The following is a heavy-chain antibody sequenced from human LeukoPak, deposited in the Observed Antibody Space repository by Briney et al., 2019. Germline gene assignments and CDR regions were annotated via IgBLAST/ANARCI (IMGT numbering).Heavy chain of an antibody. CDR2: IYYSGST. CDR1: GGSISSGDYY. J-gene: IGHJ3*02. Sequence: SQTLSLTCTVSGGSISSGDYYWSWIRQPPGKGLEWIGYIYYSGSTYYNPSLKSRVTISVDTSKNQFSLELSSVTAADTAVYYCARVPPIAGYSSSWYLGAFDIWGQGTVVTVSS. V-gene: IGHV4-30-4*01. CDR3: ARVPPIAGYSSSWYLGAFDI. D-gene: IGHD6-13*01.